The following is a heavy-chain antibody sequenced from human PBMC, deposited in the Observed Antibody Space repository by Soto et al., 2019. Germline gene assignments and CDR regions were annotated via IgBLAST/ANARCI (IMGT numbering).Heavy chain of an antibody. CDR3: ARASGYCRGGSCLIDY. J-gene: IGHJ4*02. Sequence: PSETLSLTCTVSGGSISSYYWSWIRQPPGKGLEWIGYIYYSGSTNYNPSLKSRVTISVDTSKNQFSLKLSSVTAADTAVYYCARASGYCRGGSCLIDYWGQGTLVSVS. CDR2: IYYSGST. D-gene: IGHD2-15*01. V-gene: IGHV4-59*01. CDR1: GGSISSYY.